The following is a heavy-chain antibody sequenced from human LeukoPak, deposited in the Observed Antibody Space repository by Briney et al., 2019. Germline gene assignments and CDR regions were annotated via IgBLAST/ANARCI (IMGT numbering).Heavy chain of an antibody. CDR3: ARGGYCSTSSCSYGMDV. D-gene: IGHD2-15*01. Sequence: ASVKVSCKASGYTFTNYYIHWVRQAPGQGPEWLGWINPATGGTNYAQKFQGRVTMTRDTSITTAYMALSRLTSDETAVYFCARGGYCSTSSCSYGMDVWGKGTTVTVSS. CDR2: INPATGGT. CDR1: GYTFTNYY. V-gene: IGHV1-2*02. J-gene: IGHJ6*04.